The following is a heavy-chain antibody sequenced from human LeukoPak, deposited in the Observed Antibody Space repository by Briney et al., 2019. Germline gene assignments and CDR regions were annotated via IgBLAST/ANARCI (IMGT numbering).Heavy chain of an antibody. Sequence: GGSLRLSCAASGFIFTSYSMNWVRQAPGRGLEWISYISSSSSTIYYADSVRGRFTISRDNAKNSLYLQMNSLRAEDTAVYYCARGFHRYNYDSGAYSVYWGQGTLVTVSS. D-gene: IGHD3-22*01. J-gene: IGHJ4*02. V-gene: IGHV3-48*01. CDR3: ARGFHRYNYDSGAYSVY. CDR1: GFIFTSYS. CDR2: ISSSSSTI.